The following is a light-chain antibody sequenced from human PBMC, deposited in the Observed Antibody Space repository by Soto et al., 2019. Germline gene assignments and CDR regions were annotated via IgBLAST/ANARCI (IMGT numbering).Light chain of an antibody. CDR2: DVS. J-gene: IGKJ4*01. Sequence: DVEMTQSPSSLSASVGDSVTITCQANQDISDSFNWYQQKPGKAPELLIFDVSKIETGVPARFSGGGNGTVFSLTISRLQPDDFTTYYCQQYSYCLTFGGGTKLE. CDR3: QQYSYCLT. CDR1: QDISDS. V-gene: IGKV1-33*01.